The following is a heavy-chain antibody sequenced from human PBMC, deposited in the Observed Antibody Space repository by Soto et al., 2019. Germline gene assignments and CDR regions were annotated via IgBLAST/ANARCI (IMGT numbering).Heavy chain of an antibody. V-gene: IGHV1-69*13. D-gene: IGHD3-3*01. CDR3: AITRDFWSGSTLYYFDY. Sequence: AASVKVSCKVSGYTLTELSMHWVRQAPGQGLEWMGGIIPIFGTANYAQKFQGRVTITADESTSTAYMELSSLRSEDTAVYYCAITRDFWSGSTLYYFDYWGQGTLVTVSS. CDR1: GYTLTELS. J-gene: IGHJ4*02. CDR2: IIPIFGTA.